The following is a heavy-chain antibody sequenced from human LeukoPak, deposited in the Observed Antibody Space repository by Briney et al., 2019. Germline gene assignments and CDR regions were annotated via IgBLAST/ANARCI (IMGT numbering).Heavy chain of an antibody. J-gene: IGHJ4*02. CDR2: TYYRSKWYN. V-gene: IGHV6-1*01. CDR1: GDSVSSNSAA. CDR3: ARGGWFGDLLVFDY. Sequence: SQTLSLTCAIPGDSVSSNSAAWNWIRQSPSRGLEWLGRTYYRSKWYNDYAVSVKSRITINPDTSKNQFSLQLNSVTPEDTAVYYCARGGWFGDLLVFDYWGQGTLVTVSS. D-gene: IGHD3-10*01.